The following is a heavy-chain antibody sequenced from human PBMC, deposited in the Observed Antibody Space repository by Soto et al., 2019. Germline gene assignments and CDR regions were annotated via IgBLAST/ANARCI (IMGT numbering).Heavy chain of an antibody. CDR2: ARNDPNDRTR. J-gene: IGHJ4*02. CDR3: ASSRPGGISHF. V-gene: IGHV3-72*01. CDR1: GLSFSYYH. Sequence: EMQLVESGGGLVQPGRSLRLTCVASGLSFSYYHMDWVRQAPGKGLEWIGRARNDPNDRTREYAASVRGRFTTSRDDSKNSFYLQMTSLKTEDTAISHCASSRPGGISHFGGQGPLVPVPS.